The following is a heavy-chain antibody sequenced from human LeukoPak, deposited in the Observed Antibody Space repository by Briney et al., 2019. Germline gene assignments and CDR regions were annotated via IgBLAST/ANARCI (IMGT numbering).Heavy chain of an antibody. CDR3: ARDITIFGVVKNYYYMDV. Sequence: SETLSLTCTVSGGSISSYYWSWIRQPPGKGLEWIGNIYYSGSTNYNPSLKSRVTISVDTSKNQFSLKLSSVTAADTAVYYCARDITIFGVVKNYYYMDVWGKGTTVTVSS. D-gene: IGHD3-3*01. CDR2: IYYSGST. V-gene: IGHV4-59*12. J-gene: IGHJ6*03. CDR1: GGSISSYY.